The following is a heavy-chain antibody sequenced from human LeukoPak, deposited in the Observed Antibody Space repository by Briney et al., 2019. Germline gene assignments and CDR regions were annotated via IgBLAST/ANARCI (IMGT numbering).Heavy chain of an antibody. Sequence: GGSLRLSCAASGFTFSSYSMNWVRQAPGKGLEWVSSISSSSSYIYYADSVKGRFTISRDNAKNSLYLQMNSLRAEDTAVYYCARVYGDSKTILEYWGQGTLVTVSS. V-gene: IGHV3-21*01. CDR1: GFTFSSYS. CDR3: ARVYGDSKTILEY. J-gene: IGHJ4*02. CDR2: ISSSSSYI. D-gene: IGHD4-17*01.